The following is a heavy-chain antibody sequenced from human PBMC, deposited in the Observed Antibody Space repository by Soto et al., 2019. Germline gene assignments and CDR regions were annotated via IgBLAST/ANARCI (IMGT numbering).Heavy chain of an antibody. D-gene: IGHD5-18*01. CDR1: GGSISSGGYS. V-gene: IGHV4-30-2*01. CDR2: IYHSGST. Sequence: SETLSLTCAVSGGSISSGGYSWSWIRQPPGKGLEWIGYIYHSGSTYYNPSLKSRVTISVNRSKNQFSLKLSSVTAADTAVYYCGRGDTAMVTYDYWGQGTLVTVSS. CDR3: GRGDTAMVTYDY. J-gene: IGHJ4*02.